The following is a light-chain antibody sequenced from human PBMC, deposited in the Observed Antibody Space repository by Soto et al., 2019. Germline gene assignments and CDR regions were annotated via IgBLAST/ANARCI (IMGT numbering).Light chain of an antibody. Sequence: EIVLPQSPGTLSLSPGASATLSCRASQNVTSNYLAWYQLKPGQAPRLFMYGASSRATGIPDRFSGSGSGTDFTLTISRLEPEDYAVYCCQQYGRSPWTFGQGTKVDIK. CDR2: GAS. V-gene: IGKV3-20*01. CDR1: QNVTSNY. CDR3: QQYGRSPWT. J-gene: IGKJ1*01.